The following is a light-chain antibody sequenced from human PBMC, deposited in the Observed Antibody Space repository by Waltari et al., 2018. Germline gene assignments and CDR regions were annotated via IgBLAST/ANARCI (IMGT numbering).Light chain of an antibody. CDR1: ASISEW. CDR3: QQYKDYPPA. CDR2: RAS. V-gene: IGKV1-5*03. Sequence: DIQMTQSPSTMSASVGDRVTITCRASASISEWLAWYQQKPGKAPKFLISRASNLQSGVPSRFSGSGFGTEFTLTISSLQPDDSASYYCQQYKDYPPAFGQGTRVEIK. J-gene: IGKJ1*01.